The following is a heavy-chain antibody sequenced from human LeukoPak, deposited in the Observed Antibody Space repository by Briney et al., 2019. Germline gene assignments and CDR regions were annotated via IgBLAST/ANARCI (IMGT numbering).Heavy chain of an antibody. V-gene: IGHV3-15*01. Sequence: GGSLRLSCAASGFTFSNSWMSWVRQAPGKGLEWVGLVKSNSDGGTTYYAAPVKGRFTILRDDSKNTLYLQMNSLKTEDTAVYYCAAKAVGYSGFDRPWGQGTLVIVSS. CDR1: GFTFSNSW. D-gene: IGHD5-12*01. CDR2: VKSNSDGGTT. CDR3: AAKAVGYSGFDRP. J-gene: IGHJ4*02.